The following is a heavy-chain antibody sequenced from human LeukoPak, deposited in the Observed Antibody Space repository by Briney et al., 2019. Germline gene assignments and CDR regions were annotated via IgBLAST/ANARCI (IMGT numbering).Heavy chain of an antibody. CDR2: IYYSGST. Sequence: PSETLSLTCTVSGGSISSSSYYWGWIRQPPGKGLEWIGSIYYSGSTYYNPSLKSRVTISVDTSKNQFSLKLSSVTAADTAVYYCAGDLTGYFDYWGQGTLVTVSS. J-gene: IGHJ4*02. V-gene: IGHV4-39*07. CDR1: GGSISSSSYY. CDR3: AGDLTGYFDY. D-gene: IGHD3-9*01.